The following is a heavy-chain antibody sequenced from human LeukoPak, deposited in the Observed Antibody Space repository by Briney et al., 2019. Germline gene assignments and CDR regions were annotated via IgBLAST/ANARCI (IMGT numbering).Heavy chain of an antibody. Sequence: GGSLRLSCAASGFNYSSYTMNWVRQAPGMGLEWLSYISASRGITYYADSVKGRFTISRDNAKNSLYLQMSGLKVEDTAIYYCARDNWVDCWGQGTLVTVSS. CDR3: ARDNWVDC. CDR2: ISASRGIT. V-gene: IGHV3-48*01. J-gene: IGHJ5*01. CDR1: GFNYSSYT.